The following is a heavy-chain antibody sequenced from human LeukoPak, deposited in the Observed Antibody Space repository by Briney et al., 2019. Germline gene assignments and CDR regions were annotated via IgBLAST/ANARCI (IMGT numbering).Heavy chain of an antibody. CDR2: INHSGST. Sequence: NPSEALSLTCAVYGGSFSGYYWSWIRQPPGKGLEWIGEINHSGSTNYNPSLKSRVTISVDTSKNQFSLKLSSVTAADTAVYYCARGGRWGQGTLVTVSS. CDR3: ARGGR. V-gene: IGHV4-34*01. CDR1: GGSFSGYY. J-gene: IGHJ4*02.